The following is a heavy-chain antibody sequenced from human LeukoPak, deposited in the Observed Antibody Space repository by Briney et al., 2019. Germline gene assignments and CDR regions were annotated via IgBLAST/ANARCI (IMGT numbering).Heavy chain of an antibody. CDR2: IIPILGIA. Sequence: GASVKVSCKASGGTFSSSAISWVRQAPGQGLEWMGRIIPILGIANYAQKFQGRVTITADKSTSTAYMELSSLRSEDTAVYYCAREKGRDGYNNDYWGQGTLVTVSS. CDR1: GGTFSSSA. D-gene: IGHD5-24*01. V-gene: IGHV1-69*04. CDR3: AREKGRDGYNNDY. J-gene: IGHJ4*02.